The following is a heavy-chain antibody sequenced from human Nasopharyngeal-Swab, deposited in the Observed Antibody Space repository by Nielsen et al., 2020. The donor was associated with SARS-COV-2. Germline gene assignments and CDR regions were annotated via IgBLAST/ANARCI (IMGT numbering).Heavy chain of an antibody. J-gene: IGHJ5*02. CDR1: GGSISSGGYY. V-gene: IGHV4-31*03. Sequence: SDTLSPTCTLSGGSISSGGYYWSWIRQHPGKGLEWLGYIYYIGSTYYNPSLKSRVTTSVTTSKNQFSLKLSSVTAAVTAVYYCARDRTAAPGIWFDPWGQGTLVTVSS. D-gene: IGHD6-13*01. CDR3: ARDRTAAPGIWFDP. CDR2: IYYIGST.